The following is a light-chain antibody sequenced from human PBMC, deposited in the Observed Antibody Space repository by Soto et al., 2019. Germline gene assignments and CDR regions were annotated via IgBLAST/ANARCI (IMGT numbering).Light chain of an antibody. Sequence: QSVLTQPASVSGSPGQSITISCTGTSSDVGGYEHVSWYQQHPGKAPKLIIYDVTVRPSGISRRFSGSKSDNTASLAVSGLQHEDEAEYYCSSYTNKDTLLFGGGTKLTVL. CDR3: SSYTNKDTLL. J-gene: IGLJ3*02. V-gene: IGLV2-14*03. CDR2: DVT. CDR1: SSDVGGYEH.